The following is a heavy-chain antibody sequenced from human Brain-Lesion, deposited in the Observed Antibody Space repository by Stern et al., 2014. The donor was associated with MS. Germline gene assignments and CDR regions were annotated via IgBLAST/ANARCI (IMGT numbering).Heavy chain of an antibody. J-gene: IGHJ4*02. D-gene: IGHD3-3*01. CDR1: GGAVSSGDRY. V-gene: IGHV4-31*03. Sequence: VQLLESGPGLVKPSQTLSLTCTVSGGAVSSGDRYWSWIRQHQEKGLEWIGYISYSGNTYYNPSLESRVTISMDRSKNQFSLKLRSVTAADTAVYYCARVTEFLRFFYPDYWGQGIRVTVSS. CDR2: ISYSGNT. CDR3: ARVTEFLRFFYPDY.